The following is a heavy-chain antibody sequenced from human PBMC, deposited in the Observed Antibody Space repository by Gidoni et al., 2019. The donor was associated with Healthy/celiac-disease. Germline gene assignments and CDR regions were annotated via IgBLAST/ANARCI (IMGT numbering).Heavy chain of an antibody. V-gene: IGHV4-34*01. CDR3: ARGKRGIAAPFDY. CDR2: INHSGST. J-gene: IGHJ4*02. CDR1: GGSFSGYY. Sequence: VQLQQWGAGLLKPSETLSLTCAVYGGSFSGYYWSWIRQPPGKGLEWIGEINHSGSTNYNPSLKSRVTISVDTSKNQFSLKLSSVTAADTAVYYCARGKRGIAAPFDYWGQGTLVTVSS. D-gene: IGHD6-13*01.